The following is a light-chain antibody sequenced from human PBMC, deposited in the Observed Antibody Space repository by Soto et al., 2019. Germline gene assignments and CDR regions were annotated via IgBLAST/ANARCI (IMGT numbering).Light chain of an antibody. CDR3: QQVDDYPST. J-gene: IGKJ2*01. Sequence: DLQLTQSPSFLSASVGDRVTITCRASQGISSYLAWYQQNPGKVPKLLIYAASTLQSGVPSRFSGSGSGTEFTLTISSLQPEDFATYYCQQVDDYPSTFGQGTKLEIE. CDR1: QGISSY. V-gene: IGKV1-9*01. CDR2: AAS.